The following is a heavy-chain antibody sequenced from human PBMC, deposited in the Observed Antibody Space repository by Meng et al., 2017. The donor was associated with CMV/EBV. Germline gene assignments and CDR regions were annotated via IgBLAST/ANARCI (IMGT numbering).Heavy chain of an antibody. V-gene: IGHV3-30*19. D-gene: IGHD1-26*01. CDR2: ISYDESNK. CDR1: GFTFSSYG. Sequence: GESLKISCAASGFTFSSYGMHWVRQAPGKGLEWVAVISYDESNKYYADSVKGRFTISRDNSKNTLYLQMSSLRAEETAVYYCARGLESGTQRGFFDCWGQGTLVTVSS. CDR3: ARGLESGTQRGFFDC. J-gene: IGHJ4*02.